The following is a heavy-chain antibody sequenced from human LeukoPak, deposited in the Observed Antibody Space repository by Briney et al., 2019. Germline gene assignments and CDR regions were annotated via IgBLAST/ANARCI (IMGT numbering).Heavy chain of an antibody. V-gene: IGHV3-48*03. J-gene: IGHJ5*02. CDR1: GFTFSSYE. CDR3: ARDNSVRDEAWWFNP. Sequence: PGGSLRLSCAASGFTFSSYEMNWVRQAPGKGLEWVSYISSSGSTIYYADSVKGRFTISRDNSKNTLYLQMNSLRSEDTAVYYCARDNSVRDEAWWFNPWGQGTLVTVSS. D-gene: IGHD5-24*01. CDR2: ISSSGSTI.